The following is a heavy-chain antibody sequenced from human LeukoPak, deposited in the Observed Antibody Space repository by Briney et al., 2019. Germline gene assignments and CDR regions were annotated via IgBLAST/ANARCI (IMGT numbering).Heavy chain of an antibody. D-gene: IGHD3-9*01. CDR1: GYDFSSSW. CDR3: ARQAYDTLTGHSFRGPLDT. J-gene: IGHJ5*02. V-gene: IGHV5-51*01. Sequence: GESLKISCKGSGYDFSSSWIGWLRQMPGKGLEWMGIIYPGDSDTTYIPSFQGQVTISVDKSVNTAYLQWSGLKASDSGMYYCARQAYDTLTGHSFRGPLDTWGQGTLVTVSS. CDR2: IYPGDSDT.